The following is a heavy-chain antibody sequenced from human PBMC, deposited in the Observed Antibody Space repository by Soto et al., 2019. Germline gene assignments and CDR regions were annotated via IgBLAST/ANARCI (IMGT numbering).Heavy chain of an antibody. CDR1: GLSLSTSGVG. CDR3: ANGILYFDWLGAFDI. V-gene: IGHV2-5*02. Sequence: QITLKESDTTLVKPTQTLTLTCTFPGLSLSTSGVGVGWIRQPPGKALEWLALIYWDDNKRYRPSLKSRLTITKATSNNQVVLTMPNMAPVDTATHHCANGILYFDWLGAFDIWGQGTMVTVSS. J-gene: IGHJ3*02. D-gene: IGHD3-9*01. CDR2: IYWDDNK.